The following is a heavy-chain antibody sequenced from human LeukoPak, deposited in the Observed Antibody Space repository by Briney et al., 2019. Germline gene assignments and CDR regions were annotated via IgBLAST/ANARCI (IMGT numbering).Heavy chain of an antibody. CDR1: GFTFSSYS. J-gene: IGHJ5*02. Sequence: GGSLRLSCAASGFTFSSYSMNWVRQAPGKGLEWVSSISSSSSYIYYADSVKGRFTISRDNAKNSLYLQMNSLRTEDTAVYYCAILEGIVVVVAGTGFDPWGQGTLVTVSS. D-gene: IGHD2-15*01. CDR3: AILEGIVVVVAGTGFDP. V-gene: IGHV3-21*01. CDR2: ISSSSSYI.